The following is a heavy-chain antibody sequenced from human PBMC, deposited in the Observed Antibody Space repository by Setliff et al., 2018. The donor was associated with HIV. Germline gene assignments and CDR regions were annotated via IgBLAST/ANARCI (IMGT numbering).Heavy chain of an antibody. D-gene: IGHD2-8*01. J-gene: IGHJ4*02. CDR3: ARLKLSGVIDY. Sequence: PSETLSLTCTVSGGALNTSSSYWGWIRQPPGKGLEYIGGIFYSGSAYYNPSPKSRVTISVDTSKNQLSLKLSSVTAADTAVHYCARLKLSGVIDYWGQGTLVTAPQ. CDR1: GGALNTSSSY. V-gene: IGHV4-39*01. CDR2: IFYSGSA.